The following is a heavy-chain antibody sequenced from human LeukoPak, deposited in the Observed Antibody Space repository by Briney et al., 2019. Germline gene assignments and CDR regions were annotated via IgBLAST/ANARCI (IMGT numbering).Heavy chain of an antibody. CDR2: INSDGSWT. Sequence: GGSLRLSCAASGNYWMHWVRQVPGKGLVWVSHINSDGSWTSYADSVKGRFTISRDNSKNTVYLQMDSLRAEDTAIYYCAKDREPDDGYDIDSWGQGTLVTVSS. D-gene: IGHD5-12*01. CDR1: GNYW. CDR3: AKDREPDDGYDIDS. J-gene: IGHJ4*02. V-gene: IGHV3-74*01.